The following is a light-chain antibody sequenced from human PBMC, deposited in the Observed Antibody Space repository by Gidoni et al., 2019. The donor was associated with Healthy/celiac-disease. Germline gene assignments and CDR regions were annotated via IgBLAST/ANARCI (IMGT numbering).Light chain of an antibody. V-gene: IGKV3-15*01. J-gene: IGKJ4*01. CDR2: GAS. CDR3: QQYNNWPPLT. CDR1: QSVSSN. Sequence: EIVMTQSPATLSVSPGERATLSCRASQSVSSNLAWYQQTPGQAPRLLIYGASTRATGIPARFSGSGSGTEFTLTISSLQSEDFAVYSCQQYNNWPPLTFGGGTKVEIQ.